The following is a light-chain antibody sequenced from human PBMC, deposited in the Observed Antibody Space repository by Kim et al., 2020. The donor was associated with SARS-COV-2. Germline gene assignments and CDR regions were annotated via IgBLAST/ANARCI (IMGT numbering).Light chain of an antibody. CDR2: ENC. Sequence: QRATITSTRSASNIGAGYDGHWYQPLPGPLPNLHIYENCYRPSGFPDRFSGSKSGTSSSLAITELQAEDEAYYYCQSYDSSLSGWVFGGGTQLTVL. J-gene: IGLJ3*02. CDR1: ASNIGAGYD. CDR3: QSYDSSLSGWV. V-gene: IGLV1-40*01.